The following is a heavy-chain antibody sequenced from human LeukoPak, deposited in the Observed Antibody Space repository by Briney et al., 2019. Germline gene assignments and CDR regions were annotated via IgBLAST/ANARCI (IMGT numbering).Heavy chain of an antibody. V-gene: IGHV4-59*12. CDR3: ARDRSSGTYNFEF. D-gene: IGHD1-26*01. CDR1: GGSISSYY. CDR2: IYYSGST. Sequence: KSSETLSLTCTVSGGSISSYYWNWIRQPPGKGLEWIGYIYYSGSTNYNPSLKGRVTMSVDTSKDQFSLKLNSVTVADTAVYYCARDRSSGTYNFEFWGQGALVTVSS. J-gene: IGHJ4*02.